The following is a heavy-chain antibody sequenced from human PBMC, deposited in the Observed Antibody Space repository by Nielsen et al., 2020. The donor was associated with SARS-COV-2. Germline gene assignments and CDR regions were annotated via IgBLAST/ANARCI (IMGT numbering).Heavy chain of an antibody. V-gene: IGHV1-18*01. Sequence: ASVKVSCKASGYTFTSYDINWVRQATGQGLEWMGWISAYNGNTNYAQKLQGRVTMTTDTSTSTAYMELRSLRSDDTAVYYCARVGPEDYYYYMDVWGKGTTVTVSS. CDR1: GYTFTSYD. D-gene: IGHD1-14*01. CDR2: ISAYNGNT. CDR3: ARVGPEDYYYYMDV. J-gene: IGHJ6*03.